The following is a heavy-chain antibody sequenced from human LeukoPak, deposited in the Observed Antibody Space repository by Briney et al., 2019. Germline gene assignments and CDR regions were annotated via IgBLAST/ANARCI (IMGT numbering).Heavy chain of an antibody. J-gene: IGHJ6*03. CDR3: ARNAVPAATYYYYYMDV. Sequence: PSQTLFLTCTVSGGSISSGSYYWSWIRQPAGKGLEWIGRIYTSGSTNYNPSLKSRVSISVDTSKNQSSLKLSSVTAADTAVYYCARNAVPAATYYYYYMDVWGKGTTVTVSS. V-gene: IGHV4-61*02. CDR1: GGSISSGSYY. D-gene: IGHD2-2*01. CDR2: IYTSGST.